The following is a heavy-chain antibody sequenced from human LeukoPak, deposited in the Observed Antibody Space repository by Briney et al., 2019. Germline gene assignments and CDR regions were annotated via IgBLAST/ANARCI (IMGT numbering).Heavy chain of an antibody. CDR3: ARQGDSGYDYFHY. V-gene: IGHV4-39*01. CDR2: LSYSGST. J-gene: IGHJ4*02. CDR1: GGSISSYF. D-gene: IGHD5-12*01. Sequence: SETLSLTCTVSGGSISSYFWGWIRQSPGKGLQWIGTLSYSGSTYYNPSLKSRVTISVDTSKNQFSLNLSSVTAADTAVYYCARQGDSGYDYFHYWGQGILVTVSS.